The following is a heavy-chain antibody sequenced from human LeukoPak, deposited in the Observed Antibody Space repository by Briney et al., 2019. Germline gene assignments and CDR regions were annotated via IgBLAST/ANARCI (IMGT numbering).Heavy chain of an antibody. Sequence: SVKVSCTASGGTFSSYAISWVRQAPGQGLEWMGGIIPIFGTANYAQKFQGRVTITTDESTSTAYMELSSVRSEDTAVYYCARVTCSSTSCLSNWFDPWGQGTLVTVSS. CDR3: ARVTCSSTSCLSNWFDP. J-gene: IGHJ5*02. V-gene: IGHV1-69*05. CDR2: IIPIFGTA. D-gene: IGHD2-2*01. CDR1: GGTFSSYA.